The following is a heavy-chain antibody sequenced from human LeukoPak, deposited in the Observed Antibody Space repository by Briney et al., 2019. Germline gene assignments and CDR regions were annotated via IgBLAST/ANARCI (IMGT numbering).Heavy chain of an antibody. Sequence: GGFLRLSCAASGFTFNDYGMSWVRQAPGKGLGWVSGITWDGGSTGYADSVKGRFTISRDNAKNSLYLQMNSLRAEDTALYHCARDLGPLYGSGSTNWFDPWGQGTLVTVSS. J-gene: IGHJ5*02. D-gene: IGHD3-10*01. CDR1: GFTFNDYG. CDR3: ARDLGPLYGSGSTNWFDP. CDR2: ITWDGGST. V-gene: IGHV3-20*01.